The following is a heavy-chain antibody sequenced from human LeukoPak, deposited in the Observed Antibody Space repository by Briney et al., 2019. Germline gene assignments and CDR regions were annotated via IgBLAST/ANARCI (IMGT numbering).Heavy chain of an antibody. V-gene: IGHV4-59*08. CDR2: IYYSGST. Sequence: SETLSLTCTVSGDSISDYYWSWIRQPPGKGLEWIGYIYYSGSTNHNPSLKSRVTISVDTSKNQFSLKLRSVTAADTAVYYCARHNYGDYFPALSLDYWGQGTLVTVSS. D-gene: IGHD4-17*01. CDR3: ARHNYGDYFPALSLDY. J-gene: IGHJ4*02. CDR1: GDSISDYY.